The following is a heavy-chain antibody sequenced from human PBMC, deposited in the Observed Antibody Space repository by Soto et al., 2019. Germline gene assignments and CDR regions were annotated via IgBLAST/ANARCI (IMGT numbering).Heavy chain of an antibody. Sequence: SETLSLTCTVSGGSISSYYWSWIRQPPGKGLEWIGYIYYSGSTNYNPSLKSRVTISVDTSKNQFSLKLSSVTAADTAVYYCARANWNFIMDVWGKGTTVTVSS. CDR3: ARANWNFIMDV. CDR1: GGSISSYY. V-gene: IGHV4-59*01. CDR2: IYYSGST. J-gene: IGHJ6*03. D-gene: IGHD1-7*01.